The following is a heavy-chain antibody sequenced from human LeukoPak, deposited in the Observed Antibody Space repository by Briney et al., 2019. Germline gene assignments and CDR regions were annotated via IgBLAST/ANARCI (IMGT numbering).Heavy chain of an antibody. CDR1: GFTFSSYA. V-gene: IGHV3-66*01. CDR2: IYSGGST. J-gene: IGHJ4*02. CDR3: AREDRDYYDSSGYCVY. Sequence: GGSLRLSCAASGFTFSSYAMSWVRQAPGKGLEWVSVIYSGGSTYYADSVKGRFTISRDNSKNTLYLQMNSLRAEDTAVYYCAREDRDYYDSSGYCVYWGQGTLVTVSS. D-gene: IGHD3-22*01.